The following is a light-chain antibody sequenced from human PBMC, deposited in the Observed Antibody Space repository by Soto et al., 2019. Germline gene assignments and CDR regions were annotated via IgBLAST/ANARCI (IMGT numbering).Light chain of an antibody. CDR1: SSNIGSNS. V-gene: IGLV1-44*01. Sequence: QPVLTQPPSASGTPGQRVTISCSGSSSNIGSNSVTWYQQFPGTAPKLLINNNNQRPSGVPDRFSGSKSGTSASLAMSGLQSEDEADYYCAAWDNSLNRPEFGGGTKLTVL. J-gene: IGLJ2*01. CDR2: NNN. CDR3: AAWDNSLNRPE.